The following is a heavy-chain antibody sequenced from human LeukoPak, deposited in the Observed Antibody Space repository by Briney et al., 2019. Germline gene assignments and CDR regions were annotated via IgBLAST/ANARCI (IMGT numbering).Heavy chain of an antibody. Sequence: ASVKVSCKASGYTFTTYDINWVRQAAGQGPEWMGWMNPNSGNTGYAQKFQGRLTITRDASISTAYMELSSLRSDDTAVYYCARAKPDNSEMYNWGQGTLVTVSS. CDR2: MNPNSGNT. J-gene: IGHJ4*02. CDR3: ARAKPDNSEMYN. D-gene: IGHD3-22*01. CDR1: GYTFTTYD. V-gene: IGHV1-8*03.